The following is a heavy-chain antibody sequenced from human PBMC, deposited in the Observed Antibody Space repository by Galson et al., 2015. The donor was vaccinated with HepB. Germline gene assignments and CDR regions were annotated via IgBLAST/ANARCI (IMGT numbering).Heavy chain of an antibody. D-gene: IGHD1-26*01. Sequence: SVKVSCKASGYTFTSYGISWVRQAPGQGLEWMGRISAYNGNTNYAQKLQGRVTMTTDTSTSTAYMELRSLRSDDTAVYYCARVRVSGSYYPYYYFDYWGQGTLVTVSS. CDR1: GYTFTSYG. V-gene: IGHV1-18*01. J-gene: IGHJ4*02. CDR2: ISAYNGNT. CDR3: ARVRVSGSYYPYYYFDY.